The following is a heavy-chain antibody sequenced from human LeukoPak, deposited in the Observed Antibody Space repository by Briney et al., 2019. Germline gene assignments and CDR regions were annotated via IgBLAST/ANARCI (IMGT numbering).Heavy chain of an antibody. V-gene: IGHV3-66*02. CDR1: GFTLSSNY. CDR3: ARDGGYYDSSGYYI. D-gene: IGHD3-22*01. CDR2: IYSGGST. J-gene: IGHJ4*02. Sequence: PGGSLRLSCAASGFTLSSNYMSWVRQAPGKGLEWVSVIYSGGSTYYADSVKGRFTISRDNSKNTLYLQMNSLRAEDTAVYYCARDGGYYDSSGYYIWGQGTLVTVSS.